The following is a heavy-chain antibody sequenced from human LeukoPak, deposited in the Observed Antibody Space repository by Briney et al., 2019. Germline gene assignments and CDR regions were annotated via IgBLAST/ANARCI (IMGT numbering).Heavy chain of an antibody. CDR2: INAGNGNT. J-gene: IGHJ4*02. D-gene: IGHD3-22*01. V-gene: IGHV1-3*01. CDR1: GYTFTSYG. CDR3: ARPDYYDSSGYTC. Sequence: ASVKVSCKASGYTFTSYGISWVRQAPGQRLEWMGWINAGNGNTKYSQKFQGRVTITRDTSASTAYMELSSLRSEDTAVYYCARPDYYDSSGYTCWGQGTLVTVSS.